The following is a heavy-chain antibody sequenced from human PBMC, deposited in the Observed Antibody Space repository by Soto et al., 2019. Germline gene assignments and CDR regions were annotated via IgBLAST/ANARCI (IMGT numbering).Heavy chain of an antibody. CDR3: ARGLGPKTNWFDP. CDR1: SGSISSYY. Sequence: SETLSLTCTVSSGSISSYYWSWIRQPPGKGLEWIGYIYYSGSTNYNPSLKSRVTISVDTSKNQFSLKLSSVTAADTAVYYCARGLGPKTNWFDPWGQGTLVTVSS. J-gene: IGHJ5*02. V-gene: IGHV4-59*01. CDR2: IYYSGST.